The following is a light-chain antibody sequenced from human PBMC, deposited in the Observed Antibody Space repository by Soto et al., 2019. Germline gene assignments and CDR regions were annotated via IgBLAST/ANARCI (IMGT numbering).Light chain of an antibody. J-gene: IGLJ1*01. CDR1: SSDVGGYDY. V-gene: IGLV2-8*01. Sequence: QSVLTQPPSASGSPGQSVTISCTGTSSDVGGYDYVFWYQYHPGRAPKLLIYEVTKRPSGVPDRFSGSKSGTSASLAISGLQSEDEADYYCSAWDNSLNGYVFGPGTKLTVL. CDR2: EVT. CDR3: SAWDNSLNGYV.